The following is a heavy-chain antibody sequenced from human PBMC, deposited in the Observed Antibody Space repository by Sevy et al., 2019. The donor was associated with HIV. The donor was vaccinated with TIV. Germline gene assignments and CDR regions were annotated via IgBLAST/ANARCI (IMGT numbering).Heavy chain of an antibody. V-gene: IGHV1-2*02. CDR2: INPNSGGT. Sequence: ASVKDSCKASGYTFTGYYMHWVRQAPGQGLEWMGWINPNSGGTNYAQKFQGRVTMTRDTSISTAYMELSRLRSDDTAVYYCAAQKGTYYYGSGSYFAGATGDYYYMDVWGKGTTVTVSS. CDR1: GYTFTGYY. D-gene: IGHD3-10*01. CDR3: AAQKGTYYYGSGSYFAGATGDYYYMDV. J-gene: IGHJ6*03.